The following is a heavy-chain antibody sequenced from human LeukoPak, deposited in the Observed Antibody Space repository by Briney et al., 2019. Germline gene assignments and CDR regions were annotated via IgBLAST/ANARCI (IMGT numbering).Heavy chain of an antibody. Sequence: SETLSLTCAVSGGSISSSNWWSWVRQPPGKGLEWIGEIYHSGSTNYNPSLKSRVTISVDKSKNQFSLKLSSVTAADTAVYYCASTSVTGDRRRAFDYWGQGTLVTVSS. D-gene: IGHD7-27*01. CDR1: GGSISSSNW. J-gene: IGHJ4*02. CDR2: IYHSGST. CDR3: ASTSVTGDRRRAFDY. V-gene: IGHV4-4*02.